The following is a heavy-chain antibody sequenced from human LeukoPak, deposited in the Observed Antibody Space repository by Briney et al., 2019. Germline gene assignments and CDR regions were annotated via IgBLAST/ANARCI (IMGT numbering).Heavy chain of an antibody. D-gene: IGHD3-22*01. Sequence: GGSLRLSCAASGFTFSSYGMHWVRQAPGKGLEGVAFIRYDGSNKYYADSVKGRFTISRDNSKNTLYLQMNSLRAEDTAVYYCATSYDSSGNFDYWGQGTLVTVSS. V-gene: IGHV3-30*02. CDR1: GFTFSSYG. CDR3: ATSYDSSGNFDY. CDR2: IRYDGSNK. J-gene: IGHJ4*02.